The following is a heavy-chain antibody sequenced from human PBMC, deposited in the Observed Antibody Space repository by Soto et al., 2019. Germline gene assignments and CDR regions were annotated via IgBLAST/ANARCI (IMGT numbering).Heavy chain of an antibody. CDR3: GRGASVFLTGYRPPSYHYGMDV. V-gene: IGHV1-69*13. Sequence: SVIRCWERYRGAITGYSKSGMQQATEKGLVSVVGVIPIFGTANYAQKFQGRVTITADESTSTTYMELSSLRSVDTAVYYCGRGASVFLTGYRPPSYHYGMDVWGQGTTVTVSS. D-gene: IGHD3-9*01. CDR1: RGAITGYS. CDR2: VIPIFGTA. J-gene: IGHJ6*02.